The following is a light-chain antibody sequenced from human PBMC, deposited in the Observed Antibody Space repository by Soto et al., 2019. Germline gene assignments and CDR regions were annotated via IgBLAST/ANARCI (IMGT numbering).Light chain of an antibody. Sequence: QSVLTQRASVSGSPGQSITISCTVTSSDVGGYNYVSWYQQHPGKAPKLMIYEVSNRPSGVSNRFSGSKSGNTASLTISGLQAEDEADYYCSSYTSSSTLPYVFGTGTKVTV. CDR2: EVS. V-gene: IGLV2-14*01. J-gene: IGLJ1*01. CDR3: SSYTSSSTLPYV. CDR1: SSDVGGYNY.